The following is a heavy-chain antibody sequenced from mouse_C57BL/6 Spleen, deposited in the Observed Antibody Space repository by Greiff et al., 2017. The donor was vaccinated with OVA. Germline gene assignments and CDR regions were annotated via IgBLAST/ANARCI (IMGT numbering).Heavy chain of an antibody. Sequence: VQLQQPGAELVMPGASVKLSCKASGYTFTSYWMHWVKQRPGQGLEWIGEIDPSDSYTNYNQKFKGKSTLTVDKSSSTAYMQLSSLTSEDSAVYYCARGITTVLATDWGQGTTLTVSS. CDR2: IDPSDSYT. D-gene: IGHD1-1*01. CDR1: GYTFTSYW. V-gene: IGHV1-69*01. J-gene: IGHJ2*01. CDR3: ARGITTVLATD.